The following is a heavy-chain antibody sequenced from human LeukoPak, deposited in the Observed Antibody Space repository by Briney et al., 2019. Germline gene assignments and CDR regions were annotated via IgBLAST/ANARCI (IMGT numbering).Heavy chain of an antibody. D-gene: IGHD3-22*01. CDR1: GFTFSSYA. CDR3: ARDMEYYDSSGSFDY. Sequence: HPGGSLRLSCAASGFTFSSYAMHWVRQAPGKGLEWVAVISYDGSNKYYADSVKGRFTISRDNSKNTLYLQMNSLRAEDTAVYYCARDMEYYDSSGSFDYWGQGTLVTVSS. V-gene: IGHV3-30-3*01. CDR2: ISYDGSNK. J-gene: IGHJ4*02.